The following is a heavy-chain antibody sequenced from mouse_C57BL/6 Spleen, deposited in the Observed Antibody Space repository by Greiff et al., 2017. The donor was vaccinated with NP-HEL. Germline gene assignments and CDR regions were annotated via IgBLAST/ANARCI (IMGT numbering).Heavy chain of an antibody. CDR3: ARDYYGSSYGFAY. J-gene: IGHJ3*01. V-gene: IGHV1-39*01. Sequence: VQLKESGPELVKPGASVKISCKASGYSFTDYNMNWVKQSNGKSLEWIGVINPNYGTTSYNQKFKGKATLTVDPSSSTAYMQLNSLTSEDSAVYYCARDYYGSSYGFAYWGQGTLVTVSA. D-gene: IGHD1-1*01. CDR2: INPNYGTT. CDR1: GYSFTDYN.